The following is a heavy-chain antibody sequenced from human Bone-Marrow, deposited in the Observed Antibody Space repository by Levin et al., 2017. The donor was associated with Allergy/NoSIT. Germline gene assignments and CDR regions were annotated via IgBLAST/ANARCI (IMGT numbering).Heavy chain of an antibody. J-gene: IGHJ3*02. V-gene: IGHV1-18*01. D-gene: IGHD3-3*01. CDR1: GYRFIDYG. Sequence: PVASVKVSCKASGYRFIDYGISWVRQAPGQGLEWMGWISGYNDITKYKETVQGRATLTKDTSTSTAFLEMRSLRYNDTAVYYCARDSAPGKLEPAFDIWGQGTMVTVSS. CDR2: ISGYNDIT. CDR3: ARDSAPGKLEPAFDI.